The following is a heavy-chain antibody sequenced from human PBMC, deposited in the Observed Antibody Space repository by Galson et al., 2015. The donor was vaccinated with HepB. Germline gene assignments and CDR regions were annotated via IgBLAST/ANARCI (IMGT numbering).Heavy chain of an antibody. CDR1: GFTFSNYW. Sequence: SLRLSCAASGFTFSNYWMSWVRQAPGKGLEWVASIRQDAGEKNYVDSVKGRFTISRDNAKNSLFLQMDSLRAEDTALYYCARTGGPNWTRGSNWFDRWGQGTRVTVSS. D-gene: IGHD1-1*01. J-gene: IGHJ5*02. V-gene: IGHV3-7*01. CDR2: IRQDAGEK. CDR3: ARTGGPNWTRGSNWFDR.